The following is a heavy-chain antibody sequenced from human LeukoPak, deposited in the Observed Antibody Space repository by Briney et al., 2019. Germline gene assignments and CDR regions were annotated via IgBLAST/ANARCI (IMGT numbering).Heavy chain of an antibody. CDR1: GFTFSGSA. CDR3: TGYSSSPAGY. Sequence: GGSLRLSCADSGFTFSGSAMHWVRQSSGKGLEWVGRIRSKAKSYAAAYAASVKGRFTISRDDSKNTAYLQMNSLKTEDTAVYYCTGYSSSPAGYWGQGTLVTVTA. J-gene: IGHJ4*02. CDR2: IRSKAKSYAA. V-gene: IGHV3-73*01. D-gene: IGHD6-6*01.